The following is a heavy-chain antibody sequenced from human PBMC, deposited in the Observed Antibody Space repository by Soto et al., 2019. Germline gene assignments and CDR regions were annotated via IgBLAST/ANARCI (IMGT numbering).Heavy chain of an antibody. J-gene: IGHJ5*02. CDR1: GGSISSYY. Sequence: QVQLQESGPGLVKPSETLSLTCTVSGGSISSYYWSWIRQPPGKGLEWIGYIYYSGSTNYNPSLKSRVTISVDTSKNQFSLKLSSVTAADTAVYYCARSLAYDILTGYYGLNWFDPWGQGTLVTVSS. V-gene: IGHV4-59*01. CDR3: ARSLAYDILTGYYGLNWFDP. D-gene: IGHD3-9*01. CDR2: IYYSGST.